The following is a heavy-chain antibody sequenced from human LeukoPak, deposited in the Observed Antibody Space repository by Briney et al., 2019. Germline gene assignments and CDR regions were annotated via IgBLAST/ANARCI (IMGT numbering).Heavy chain of an antibody. CDR2: IIPIFGTA. CDR3: ARTVDTAMALDY. V-gene: IGHV1-69*13. J-gene: IGHJ4*02. CDR1: GGTFSSYA. Sequence: ASVKVPCKASGGTFSSYAISWVRQAPGQGLEWMGGIIPIFGTANYAQKFQGRVTITADESTSTAYMELSSLRSEDTAVYYCARTVDTAMALDYWGQGTLVTVSS. D-gene: IGHD5-18*01.